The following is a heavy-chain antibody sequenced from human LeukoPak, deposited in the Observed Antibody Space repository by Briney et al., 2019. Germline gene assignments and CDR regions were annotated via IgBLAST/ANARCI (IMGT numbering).Heavy chain of an antibody. V-gene: IGHV3-21*01. CDR3: ASDVVVTADDAFDI. D-gene: IGHD2-21*02. J-gene: IGHJ3*02. CDR1: GFTFSSYS. CDR2: ISSSSSYI. Sequence: GGSLRLSCAASGFTFSSYSMSWVRQAPGKGLEWVSSISSSSSYIYYADSVKGRFTISRDNAKNSLYLQMNSLRAEDTAVYYCASDVVVTADDAFDIWGQGTMVTVTS.